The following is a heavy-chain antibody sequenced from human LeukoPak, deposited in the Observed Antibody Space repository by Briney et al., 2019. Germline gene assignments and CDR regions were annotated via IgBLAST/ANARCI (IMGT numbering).Heavy chain of an antibody. CDR2: IIPIFGTA. J-gene: IGHJ4*02. Sequence: SVKVSCKASGGTFSSYAISWVRQAPGQGLEWMGGIIPIFGTANYAQKFQGRVTITTDESTSTAYMELSSLRSEDTAVYYCARLNGPPYYYGSGSYPDYWGQGTLVTVSS. V-gene: IGHV1-69*05. D-gene: IGHD3-10*01. CDR3: ARLNGPPYYYGSGSYPDY. CDR1: GGTFSSYA.